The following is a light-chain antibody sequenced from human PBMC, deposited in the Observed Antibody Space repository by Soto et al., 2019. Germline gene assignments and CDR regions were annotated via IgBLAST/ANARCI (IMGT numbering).Light chain of an antibody. J-gene: IGKJ4*01. CDR2: AAS. Sequence: EIQITQSPSSLSASLGHSATITFSASQSISSYLNWYQQKPGKAPKLLIYAASSLQSGVPSRFSGSGSGTDFTLTISSLKPEDFATYYCQQSYSTPTFGGGPKVDIK. V-gene: IGKV1-39*01. CDR3: QQSYSTPT. CDR1: QSISSY.